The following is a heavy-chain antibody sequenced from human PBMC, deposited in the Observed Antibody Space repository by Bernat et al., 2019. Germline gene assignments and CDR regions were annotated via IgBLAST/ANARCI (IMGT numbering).Heavy chain of an antibody. J-gene: IGHJ4*02. D-gene: IGHD3-10*01. Sequence: QVQLVQSGAEVKKPGASVKVSCKASGYTFTSYYMHWVRQAPGQGLEWMGIINPSGGSTSYAQKFQGRVNMTRDTSTSTVDMGLSSLRSEDTAVYYCARVGGKGGREYGSGSQPPDYWGQGTLVTVSS. CDR1: GYTFTSYY. CDR2: INPSGGST. V-gene: IGHV1-46*01. CDR3: ARVGGKGGREYGSGSQPPDY.